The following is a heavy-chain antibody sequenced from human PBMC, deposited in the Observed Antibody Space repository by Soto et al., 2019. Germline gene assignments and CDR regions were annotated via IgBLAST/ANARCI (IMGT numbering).Heavy chain of an antibody. CDR2: IWYDGSNK. V-gene: IGHV3-33*01. D-gene: IGHD6-13*01. Sequence: QVQLVESGGGVVQPGRSLRLSCAASGFTCSSYGMHWVRQAPGKGLEWVAVIWYDGSNKYYADSVKGRFTISRDNSKNTLYLQMNSLRAEDTAVYCCASDSYSSSWYVGAYWGQGTLVTVSS. CDR3: ASDSYSSSWYVGAY. CDR1: GFTCSSYG. J-gene: IGHJ4*02.